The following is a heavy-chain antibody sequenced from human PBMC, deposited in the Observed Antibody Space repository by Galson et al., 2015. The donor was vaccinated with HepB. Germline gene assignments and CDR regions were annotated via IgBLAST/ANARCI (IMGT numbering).Heavy chain of an antibody. CDR2: IRSKANSYAT. Sequence: SLRLSCAASGFTFSDSAMHWVRQASGKGLEWVGRIRSKANSYATAYAASVKGRFTISRDDSKNTAYLQMNSLKTEDTAVYYCTRHGSNGDPDYWGQGTLVTVSS. CDR1: GFTFSDSA. CDR3: TRHGSNGDPDY. J-gene: IGHJ4*02. V-gene: IGHV3-73*01. D-gene: IGHD4-17*01.